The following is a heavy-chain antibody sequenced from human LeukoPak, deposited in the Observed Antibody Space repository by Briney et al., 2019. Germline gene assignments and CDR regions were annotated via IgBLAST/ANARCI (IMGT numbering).Heavy chain of an antibody. CDR3: ARRIAAAGIEYFQH. J-gene: IGHJ1*01. CDR2: IYHSGSA. CDR1: GYSISSGYY. Sequence: SETLSLTCAVSGYSISSGYYWGWIRQPPGKGLEWIGSIYHSGSAYYNPSLKSRVTISVDTSKNQFSLKLSSVTAADTAVYYCARRIAAAGIEYFQHWGQGTLVTVSS. V-gene: IGHV4-38-2*01. D-gene: IGHD6-13*01.